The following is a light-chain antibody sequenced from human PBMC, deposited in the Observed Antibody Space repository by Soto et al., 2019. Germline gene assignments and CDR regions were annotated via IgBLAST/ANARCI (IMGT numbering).Light chain of an antibody. CDR2: TNN. CDR1: SSNIGSNT. V-gene: IGLV1-44*01. J-gene: IGLJ1*01. Sequence: QSVLTQPPSASGTPGRRVTISCSGSSSNIGSNTVNWNQQLPGSAPKLLIYTNNQRPSGVPDRFSASKSGTSGSLAISGLQSEDEADYYCAAWDDSLNGLVFGTGTKVTVL. CDR3: AAWDDSLNGLV.